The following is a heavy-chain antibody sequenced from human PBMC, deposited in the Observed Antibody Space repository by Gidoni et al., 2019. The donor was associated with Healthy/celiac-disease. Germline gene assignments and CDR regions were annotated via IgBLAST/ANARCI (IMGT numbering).Heavy chain of an antibody. Sequence: QLQLQESGPGLVKPSETLSLTCTVSGGSISSSSYYWGWIRQPPGKGLEWIGRIYYSGSSYYNPSLKSRVTISVDTSKTQFSLKLSSVTAADTAVYSCARPGSVVPAAIGVWFDPWGQGTLVTVSS. V-gene: IGHV4-39*01. J-gene: IGHJ5*02. CDR1: GGSISSSSYY. CDR3: ARPGSVVPAAIGVWFDP. CDR2: IYYSGSS. D-gene: IGHD2-2*01.